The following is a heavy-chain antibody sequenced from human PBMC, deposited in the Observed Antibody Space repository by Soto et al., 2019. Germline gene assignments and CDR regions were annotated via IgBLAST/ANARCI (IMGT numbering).Heavy chain of an antibody. CDR2: INPSGGST. CDR1: GYTFTSYY. V-gene: IGHV1-46*04. D-gene: IGHD3-10*01. CDR3: ARVRTRGVRAGGVASYYYYYGMDV. Sequence: QVQLVQSGAEVKKPGASVKVSCKASGYTFTSYYMHWVRQAPGQGLEWMGIINPSGGSTSDAQKLQGRVTMTRATYTSKVYMELSSLRSEDTAVYYCARVRTRGVRAGGVASYYYYYGMDVWGQGTTVTVSS. J-gene: IGHJ6*02.